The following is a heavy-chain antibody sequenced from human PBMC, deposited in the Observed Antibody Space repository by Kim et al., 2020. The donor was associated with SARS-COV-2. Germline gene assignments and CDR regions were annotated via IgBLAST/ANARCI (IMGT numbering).Heavy chain of an antibody. CDR3: ARDRSPDSSSLLF. Sequence: ASVKVSCKASGYTFSNYALNWVRQAPGQGPEWMGRINTDTGSPTYAQGLTGRFVLSLDTSVSTTYLQINSLKADDTAVYFCARDRSPDSSSLLFWGQGTRVTVYS. CDR2: INTDTGSP. CDR1: GYTFSNYA. V-gene: IGHV7-4-1*02. J-gene: IGHJ4*02. D-gene: IGHD6-13*01.